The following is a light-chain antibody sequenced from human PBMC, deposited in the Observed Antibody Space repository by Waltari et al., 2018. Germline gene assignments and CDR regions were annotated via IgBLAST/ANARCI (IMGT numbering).Light chain of an antibody. CDR1: QSVTSIS. V-gene: IGKV3-20*01. J-gene: IGKJ4*02. CDR2: STS. CDR3: QQYDGSAVT. Sequence: IVLTQSPDTLSLSPGERATLSCRASQSVTSISLAWYQQKPGQAPRLLIYSTSSRATDFSVRFSGSGAGTDVTLTINRLEPEDSAVYHCQQYDGSAVTFGGGTRVEIK.